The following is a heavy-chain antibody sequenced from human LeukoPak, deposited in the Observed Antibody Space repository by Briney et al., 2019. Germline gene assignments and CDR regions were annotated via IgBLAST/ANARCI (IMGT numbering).Heavy chain of an antibody. D-gene: IGHD3-10*01. J-gene: IGHJ6*03. CDR3: AXDRVPLRDYYYMDV. CDR2: INPNSGGT. Sequence: ASVKVSCKASGYTFTGYYMHWVRQAPGQGLEWMGWINPNSGGTNYAQKFQGRVTMTRDTSISTAYMELSRLRSDDTAVYYCAXDRVPLRDYYYMDVWGKGTTVTVSS. V-gene: IGHV1-2*02. CDR1: GYTFTGYY.